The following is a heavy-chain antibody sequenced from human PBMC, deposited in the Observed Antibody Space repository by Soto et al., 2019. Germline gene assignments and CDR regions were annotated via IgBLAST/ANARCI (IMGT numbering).Heavy chain of an antibody. Sequence: SETLSLTCTVSGASMNSYHWSWIRQPAGKGLEWIGHIHSSGSTNYNPSLKSRVTMSVDTSKNQFSLRLMSLTAADTAVYYCARDQGVAAAGITWFDPWGQGSLVTSPQ. CDR2: IHSSGST. CDR1: GASMNSYH. D-gene: IGHD6-13*01. V-gene: IGHV4-4*07. CDR3: ARDQGVAAAGITWFDP. J-gene: IGHJ5*02.